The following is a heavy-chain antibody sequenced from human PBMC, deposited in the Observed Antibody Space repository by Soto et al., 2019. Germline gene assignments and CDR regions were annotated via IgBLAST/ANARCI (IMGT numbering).Heavy chain of an antibody. CDR1: GFTFSSYA. CDR2: ISYDGSNK. Sequence: GGSLRLSCAASGFTFSSYAMHWVRQAPGKGLEWVAVISYDGSNKYYADSVKGRFTISRDNSKNTLYLQMNSLRAEDTAVYYCARDSGPPFGFGDYWGQGTLVTVSS. D-gene: IGHD3-10*01. J-gene: IGHJ4*02. V-gene: IGHV3-30-3*01. CDR3: ARDSGPPFGFGDY.